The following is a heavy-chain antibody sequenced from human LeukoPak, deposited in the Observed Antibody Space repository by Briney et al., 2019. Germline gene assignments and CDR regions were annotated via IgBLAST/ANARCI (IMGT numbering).Heavy chain of an antibody. Sequence: GGSLRLSCAASGFTFSNYPMQWVRQAPGKGLEWVAIISFDGGNKYYADSVKGRFAISRDNSKNTLHLQMNSLRAEDTAVYYCARELGMPSSIDCWGQGTLVTVSS. V-gene: IGHV3-30*09. CDR1: GFTFSNYP. D-gene: IGHD2-2*01. CDR2: ISFDGGNK. J-gene: IGHJ4*02. CDR3: ARELGMPSSIDC.